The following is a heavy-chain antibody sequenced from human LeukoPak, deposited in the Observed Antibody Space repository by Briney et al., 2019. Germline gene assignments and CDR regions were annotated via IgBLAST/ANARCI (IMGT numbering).Heavy chain of an antibody. V-gene: IGHV4-59*01. CDR3: ARSDPYYYDSSDYYYYYGMDV. CDR2: MFHSGST. D-gene: IGHD3-22*01. Sequence: SETLSLTCTVSGGSISRYYWSWIRQPPGKGLEWNWYMFHSGSTNYNPSLKSRVTMSVDTSKNRFSLKLNSVTAADTAVYYCARSDPYYYDSSDYYYYYGMDVWGQGTTVTVSS. CDR1: GGSISRYY. J-gene: IGHJ6*02.